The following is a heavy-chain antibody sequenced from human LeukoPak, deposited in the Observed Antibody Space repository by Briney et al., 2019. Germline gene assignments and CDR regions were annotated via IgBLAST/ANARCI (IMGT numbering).Heavy chain of an antibody. CDR1: GFTFSSYA. D-gene: IGHD3-10*01. CDR2: LSTSGGST. Sequence: GGSLRLSCAASGFTFSSYAMSWVRQAPGKGLGWVSSLSTSGGSTYYADSVKGRFTISRDNSKNTLYLQMNSLRAEDTAVYYCATRKGGFGDPPVGYWGQGTLVTVSS. V-gene: IGHV3-23*01. J-gene: IGHJ4*02. CDR3: ATRKGGFGDPPVGY.